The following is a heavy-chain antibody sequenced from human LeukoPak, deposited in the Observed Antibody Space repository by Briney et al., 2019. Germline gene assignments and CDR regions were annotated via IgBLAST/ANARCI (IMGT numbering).Heavy chain of an antibody. CDR1: GFTFDDYA. J-gene: IGHJ4*02. Sequence: GGPLRLSCATSGFTFDDYAMHWVRQVPGKGLVWVSHINSDGSWTSYADSVKGRFTISKDNAKNTVYLQMNSLRAEDTAVYYCVSFYETYWGRGTLVTVSS. CDR3: VSFYETY. D-gene: IGHD2/OR15-2a*01. CDR2: INSDGSWT. V-gene: IGHV3-74*01.